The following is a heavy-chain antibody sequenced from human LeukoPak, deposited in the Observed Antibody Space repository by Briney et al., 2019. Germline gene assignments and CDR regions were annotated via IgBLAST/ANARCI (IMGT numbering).Heavy chain of an antibody. CDR2: INPNSGGT. CDR3: AREGDHTTASAFWIDP. D-gene: IGHD1-1*01. J-gene: IGHJ5*02. V-gene: IGHV1-2*02. CDR1: GYTFTGYY. Sequence: ASVKVSCKASGYTFTGYYMHWVRQAPGQGLEWMGWINPNSGGTNYAQKFQGRVTMTRDTSISTAYMELSRLRSDDTAVYYCAREGDHTTASAFWIDPWGQGTLVTVSS.